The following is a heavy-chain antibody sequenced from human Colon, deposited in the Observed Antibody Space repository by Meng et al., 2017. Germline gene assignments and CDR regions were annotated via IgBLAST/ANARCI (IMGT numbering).Heavy chain of an antibody. Sequence: QVRLQESGPGLVKPSGTLSLTCAVSGISISSATYWTWVRQSPGKGLEWIGESYYSGSISYNPSLKSRVTISLDKSKNQFSLILTSVTAADTAIYYCASSSGWWRLDSWGQGTLVTVSS. V-gene: IGHV4-4*02. J-gene: IGHJ4*02. CDR2: SYYSGSI. CDR1: GISISSATY. CDR3: ASSSGWWRLDS. D-gene: IGHD6-19*01.